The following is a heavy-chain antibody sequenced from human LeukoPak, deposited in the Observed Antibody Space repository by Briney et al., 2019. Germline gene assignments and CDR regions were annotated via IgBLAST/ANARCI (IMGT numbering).Heavy chain of an antibody. J-gene: IGHJ4*02. CDR2: INSDGSSP. CDR3: ARDRIEDYDSTGYPAY. CDR1: GFTFSNYW. Sequence: GGSLRLSCAASGFTFSNYWMHWVRQAPGKGLVWVSRINSDGSSPGYADFVKGRFTISRGNAKNTVYLQMNSLRVEDTAVYYCARDRIEDYDSTGYPAYWGQGALVTVSS. D-gene: IGHD3-22*01. V-gene: IGHV3-74*01.